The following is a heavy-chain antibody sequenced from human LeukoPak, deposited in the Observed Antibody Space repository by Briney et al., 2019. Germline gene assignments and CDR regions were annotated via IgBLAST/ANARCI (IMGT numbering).Heavy chain of an antibody. CDR1: GFTFSNYSMN. D-gene: IGHD3/OR15-3a*01. CDR2: IYYTGNT. J-gene: IGHJ4*02. Sequence: GSLRLSCAASGFTFSNYSMNWVRQAPGKGLEWIGSIYYTGNTYYNASLKSRVSISVDMSKNQFSLRLTSVTAADTAVYYCARQTGSGLFILPGGQGTLVTVSS. V-gene: IGHV4-39*01. CDR3: ARQTGSGLFILP.